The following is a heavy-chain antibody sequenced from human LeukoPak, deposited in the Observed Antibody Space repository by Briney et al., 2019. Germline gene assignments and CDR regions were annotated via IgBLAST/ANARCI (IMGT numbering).Heavy chain of an antibody. CDR2: INPNSGGT. CDR1: GYTFTGYY. D-gene: IGHD4/OR15-4a*01. J-gene: IGHJ4*02. Sequence: ASVKVSCKASGYTFTGYYMHWVRQAPGQGLEWMGWINPNSGGTNYAQKFQGRVTMTRDTSISTAYMELSRLRSDDTAVYYCARSNYSAYGLVDYWGQGTLVTVSS. CDR3: ARSNYSAYGLVDY. V-gene: IGHV1-2*02.